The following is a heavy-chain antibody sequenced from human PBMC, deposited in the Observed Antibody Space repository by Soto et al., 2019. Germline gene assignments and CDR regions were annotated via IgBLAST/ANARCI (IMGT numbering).Heavy chain of an antibody. CDR2: VYHSGRT. J-gene: IGHJ4*02. D-gene: IGHD4-17*01. CDR1: GYSISCGYY. V-gene: IGHV4-38-2*01. CDR3: ARVADWDFGATFDY. Sequence: SETLSLTCAVSGYSISCGYYWGWIRQPPGKGLEWIGHVYHSGRTYYNSSLKSRLSISVDKSKNQFSLKLSSVTAADTALYYCARVADWDFGATFDYWGQGALVTVSS.